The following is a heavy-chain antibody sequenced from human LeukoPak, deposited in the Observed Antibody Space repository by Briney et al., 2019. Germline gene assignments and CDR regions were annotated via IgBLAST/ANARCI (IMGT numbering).Heavy chain of an antibody. J-gene: IGHJ6*03. D-gene: IGHD1-14*01. CDR3: ARHRRNYAYMDV. Sequence: SETLSLTCTVSGGSISSYYGSWIRQPAGKGLEWIGRIYSTGSTNYNPSLKSRVTMSVDTSKNQFSLRLRSVTAADTAVYYCARHRRNYAYMDVWGKGTTVTVSS. CDR2: IYSTGST. V-gene: IGHV4-4*07. CDR1: GGSISSYY.